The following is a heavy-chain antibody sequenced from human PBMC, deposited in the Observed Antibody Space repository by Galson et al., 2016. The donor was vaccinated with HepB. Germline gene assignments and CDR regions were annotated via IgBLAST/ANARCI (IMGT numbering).Heavy chain of an antibody. CDR3: AREWAGMLTD. D-gene: IGHD6-19*01. Sequence: ETLSLTCLVSGASINSNRWWTWVRQSSGRGLEWIGQIYHDGNTHYNPSLKSRASFAVDKSNNQVSLRLTSVAAADTGVYYCAREWAGMLTDWGQGTMVAVSS. CDR2: IYHDGNT. V-gene: IGHV4-4*02. J-gene: IGHJ3*01. CDR1: GASINSNRW.